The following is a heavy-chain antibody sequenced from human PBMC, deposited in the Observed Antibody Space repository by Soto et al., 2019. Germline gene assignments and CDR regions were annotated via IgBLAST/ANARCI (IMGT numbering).Heavy chain of an antibody. CDR2: IIPIFGTA. V-gene: IGHV1-69*01. CDR1: GGTFSSYA. J-gene: IGHJ6*02. Sequence: QVQLVQSGAEVKKPGSSVKVSCKASGGTFSSYAISWVRQAPGQGLEWMGGIIPIFGTANYAQKFQGRVTITAYESTSTAYMELSSLRSEDTAVYYCARGGASGYGRHYYYYYGMDVWGQGTTVTVSS. CDR3: ARGGASGYGRHYYYYYGMDV. D-gene: IGHD5-12*01.